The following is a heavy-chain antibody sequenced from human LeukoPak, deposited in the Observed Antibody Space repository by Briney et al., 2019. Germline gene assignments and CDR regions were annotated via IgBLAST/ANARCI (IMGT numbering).Heavy chain of an antibody. J-gene: IGHJ5*02. Sequence: GGSLKISCKGSGYSFSNYWIGWVRQMPGKGLEWMGIIYPGDSDTRYSPSFQGQVTISADKSISTAYLQWSSLKASDTAMYYCARHGLQEAGWFDPWGQGTLVTVSS. CDR1: GYSFSNYW. CDR2: IYPGDSDT. V-gene: IGHV5-51*01. CDR3: ARHGLQEAGWFDP. D-gene: IGHD4-11*01.